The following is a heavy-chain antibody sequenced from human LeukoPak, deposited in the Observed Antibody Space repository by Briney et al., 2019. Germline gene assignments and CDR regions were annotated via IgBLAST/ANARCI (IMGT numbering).Heavy chain of an antibody. J-gene: IGHJ6*03. CDR3: ARDAGAATSYYFYYMDL. D-gene: IGHD6-13*01. V-gene: IGHV3-30*01. CDR1: RFTFSVYA. Sequence: PGGSLRLSCAASRFTFSVYAMYWVRQAPGKGLEWLAVLSYDGSNKYYADSVKGRFAVSRDNSNNTLYLQMNSLRAEDTATYYCARDAGAATSYYFYYMDLWGKGTTVTVSS. CDR2: LSYDGSNK.